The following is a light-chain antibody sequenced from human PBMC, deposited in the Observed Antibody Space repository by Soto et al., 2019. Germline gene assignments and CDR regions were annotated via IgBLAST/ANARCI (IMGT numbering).Light chain of an antibody. Sequence: MVMTQYPATLSVSPGYTAALSCRASQSISSNLAWYQQKPGQAPRLLIYGESTRATGVPDSFSGSGTGTEFSLTISSLESEDFAVYYCQEYSNWPSFTFGGGTKVDIK. CDR1: QSISSN. CDR3: QEYSNWPSFT. V-gene: IGKV3-15*01. J-gene: IGKJ4*01. CDR2: GES.